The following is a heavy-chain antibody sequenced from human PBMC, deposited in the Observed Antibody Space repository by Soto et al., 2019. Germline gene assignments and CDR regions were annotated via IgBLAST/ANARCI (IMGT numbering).Heavy chain of an antibody. J-gene: IGHJ6*02. CDR3: ARDGEWLGYCSSTSCYPPYYYYGMDV. CDR2: INPNSGGT. CDR1: GYTFTGHY. D-gene: IGHD2-2*01. Sequence: ASVKDSCKASGYTFTGHYMHWVRQAPGQGLEGMGWINPNSGGTNYAQKFQGWVTMTRDTSISTADMELSRLRSDDTAGYYCARDGEWLGYCSSTSCYPPYYYYGMDVWGQGTTVTVSS. V-gene: IGHV1-2*04.